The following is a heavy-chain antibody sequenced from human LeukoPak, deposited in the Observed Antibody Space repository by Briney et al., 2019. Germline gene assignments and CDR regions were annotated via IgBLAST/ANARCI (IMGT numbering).Heavy chain of an antibody. CDR1: GGSLTSYS. D-gene: IGHD6-19*01. CDR2: IYYSGST. V-gene: IGHV4-59*01. J-gene: IGHJ5*02. Sequence: KPSETLSLTCIFSGGSLTSYSWGWIRPPPGKGLEWIGYIYYSGSTNYNPSLKSRVTISVDTSKNQFSLKLSSVTAADTAGYYCARLATSGWLNWFDPWGQGTLVTVSS. CDR3: ARLATSGWLNWFDP.